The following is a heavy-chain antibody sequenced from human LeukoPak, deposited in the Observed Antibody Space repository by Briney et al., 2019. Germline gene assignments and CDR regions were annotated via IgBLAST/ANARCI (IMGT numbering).Heavy chain of an antibody. V-gene: IGHV4-4*09. Sequence: KTSETLSLTCTVSGGSISSYYWSWIRQLPGKGLEWIGYIYTSGSTNYNPSLKSRVTISVDTSKNQFSLKLSSVTAADTAVYYCARFGAAARPRWGQGTLVTVSS. J-gene: IGHJ4*02. CDR2: IYTSGST. CDR1: GGSISSYY. CDR3: ARFGAAARPR. D-gene: IGHD6-6*01.